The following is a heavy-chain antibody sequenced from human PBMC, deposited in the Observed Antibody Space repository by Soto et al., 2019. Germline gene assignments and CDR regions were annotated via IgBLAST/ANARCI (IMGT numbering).Heavy chain of an antibody. J-gene: IGHJ6*02. CDR3: ARALNARPRYYYGMDV. D-gene: IGHD6-6*01. V-gene: IGHV3-30-3*01. CDR1: GFTFSSYA. CDR2: ISYDGSNK. Sequence: QVQLVESGGGVVQPGRSLRLSCAASGFTFSSYAMHWVRQAPGKGLEWVAVISYDGSNKYYGDSVKGRFTISRDNSKNPLYLQMNSLRSEDTAVYYCARALNARPRYYYGMDVWGQGTTVTVSS.